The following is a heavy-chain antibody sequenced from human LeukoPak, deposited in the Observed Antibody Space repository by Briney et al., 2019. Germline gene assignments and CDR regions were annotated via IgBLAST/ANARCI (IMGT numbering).Heavy chain of an antibody. CDR1: GGTFSSYA. CDR3: ARDLVYYGSGSYFYFDY. CDR2: IIPIFGTA. Sequence: GSSVKVSCKASGGTFSSYAISWVRQAPGQGLEWMGGIIPIFGTANYAQKFQGRVTITADESTSTAYMELSSLRSEDTAVYYCARDLVYYGSGSYFYFDYWGQGTLVTVSS. D-gene: IGHD3-10*01. V-gene: IGHV1-69*01. J-gene: IGHJ4*02.